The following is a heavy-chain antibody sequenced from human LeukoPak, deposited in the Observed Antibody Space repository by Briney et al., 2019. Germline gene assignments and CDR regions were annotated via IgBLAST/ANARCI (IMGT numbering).Heavy chain of an antibody. D-gene: IGHD2-2*01. Sequence: SGTLSLTCTVSGGSISSYYWSWIRQPAGKGLEWIGRIYTSGSTNYNPSLKSRVTMSVDTSKNQFSLKLSSVTAADTAVYYCARDLSSTSSSYYYYMDVWAKGPRSPSP. J-gene: IGHJ6*03. CDR1: GGSISSYY. V-gene: IGHV4-4*07. CDR2: IYTSGST. CDR3: ARDLSSTSSSYYYYMDV.